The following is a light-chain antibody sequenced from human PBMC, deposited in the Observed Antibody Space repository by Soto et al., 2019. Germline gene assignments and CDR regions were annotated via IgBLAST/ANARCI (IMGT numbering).Light chain of an antibody. Sequence: EIVMTQSPATLSVSPGERASLSCRASQSVGSNLAWYQQTAGQAPRLLIYGSSTRATGIPARFSGSGSGTKFPLTISSLQSEDFAVYSCQQYTNWPYTFGQGTKLEIK. CDR3: QQYTNWPYT. J-gene: IGKJ2*01. CDR1: QSVGSN. CDR2: GSS. V-gene: IGKV3-15*01.